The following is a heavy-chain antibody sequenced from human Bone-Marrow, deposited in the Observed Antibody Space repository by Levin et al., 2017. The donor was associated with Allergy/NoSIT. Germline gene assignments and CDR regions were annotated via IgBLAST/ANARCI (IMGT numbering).Heavy chain of an antibody. CDR3: TATTDFYSYYYGVDV. D-gene: IGHD1-1*01. J-gene: IGHJ6*02. Sequence: GESLKISCTASGFSFLNAWMSWVRQAPGKGLEWVGRIKSKTDGGTTDYAAPVKGRFTISRDDSKNTLYLQMNSLKTEDTAVYYCTATTDFYSYYYGVDVWGQGTTVTVSS. CDR1: GFSFLNAW. CDR2: IKSKTDGGTT. V-gene: IGHV3-15*07.